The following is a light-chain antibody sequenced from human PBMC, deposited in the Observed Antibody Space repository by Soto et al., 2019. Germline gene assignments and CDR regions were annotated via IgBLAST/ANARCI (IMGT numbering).Light chain of an antibody. CDR2: GAS. V-gene: IGKV3-20*01. Sequence: EIVLTQSPGSLSLSPGERATLSCRASQSVSSGSLAWYQQKPGQAPRLLIYGASSRATGVPDRFSGSGSGTDVTLTISRLEPEDFAVYYCQLYSGSPMYTFGQGTRLDIK. CDR1: QSVSSGS. J-gene: IGKJ2*01. CDR3: QLYSGSPMYT.